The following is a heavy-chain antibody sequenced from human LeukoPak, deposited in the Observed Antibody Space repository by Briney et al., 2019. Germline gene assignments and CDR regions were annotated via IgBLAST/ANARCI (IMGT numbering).Heavy chain of an antibody. CDR3: ARAYRRGSYPSSEYFQH. CDR1: GFTFSSYS. Sequence: GGSPRLSCAASGFTFSSYSMNWVRQAPGKGLEWVAVISYDGSNKYYADSVKGRFTISRDNSKNTLYLQMNSLRAEDTAVYYCARAYRRGSYPSSEYFQHWGQGTLVTVSS. D-gene: IGHD3-16*02. CDR2: ISYDGSNK. J-gene: IGHJ1*01. V-gene: IGHV3-30*03.